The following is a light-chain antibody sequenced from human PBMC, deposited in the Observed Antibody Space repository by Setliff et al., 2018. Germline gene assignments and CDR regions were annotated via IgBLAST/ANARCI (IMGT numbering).Light chain of an antibody. V-gene: IGLV2-11*01. Sequence: TISCTGTSSDVGGYNYVSWYQQHPGKAPKLMIYDVSKRPSGVPDRFSGSKSGNTASLTISGLQAEDEADYYCCSYAGSYTYVFGTGTKATVL. CDR1: SSDVGGYNY. J-gene: IGLJ1*01. CDR3: CSYAGSYTYV. CDR2: DVS.